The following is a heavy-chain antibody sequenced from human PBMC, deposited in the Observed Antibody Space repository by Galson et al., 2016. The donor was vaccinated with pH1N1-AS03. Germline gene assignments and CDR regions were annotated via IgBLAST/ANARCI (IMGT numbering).Heavy chain of an antibody. D-gene: IGHD6-19*01. Sequence: SETLSLTCTVSGDSTFDYYWNWIRQPPGKGLEWIGYIQTTGNTKYNPSLKSRVTISEDTSKNQFSLRLSSVTAADTALYYCARSPRTRAVAGTFPSRFGVWGQGTLVTVSS. CDR3: ARSPRTRAVAGTFPSRFGV. CDR2: IQTTGNT. V-gene: IGHV4-4*09. CDR1: GDSTFDYY. J-gene: IGHJ4*02.